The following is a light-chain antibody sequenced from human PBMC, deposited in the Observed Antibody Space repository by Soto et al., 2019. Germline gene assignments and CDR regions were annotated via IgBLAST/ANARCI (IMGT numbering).Light chain of an antibody. J-gene: IGLJ2*01. V-gene: IGLV1-51*01. CDR1: SSNVENHF. Sequence: QSVLTQPPSVSAAPGEKVTISSSGSSSNVENHFVAWYQHLPGTAPKLVIYDDSRRPSDIPARISGYKSGMSATLGIAGLQTGDEGDYYCGAWDSSLSAVVFGGGTKLTVL. CDR3: GAWDSSLSAVV. CDR2: DDS.